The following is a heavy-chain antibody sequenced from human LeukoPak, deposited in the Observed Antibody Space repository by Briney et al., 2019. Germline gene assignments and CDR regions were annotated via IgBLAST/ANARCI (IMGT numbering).Heavy chain of an antibody. Sequence: ASVKVSCKASGYTFTGYYMHWVRQAPGQGLEWMGWINPNSGGTNYAQKFRGRVTMTRDTSISTAYMELSRLRSDDTAVYYCARGLIHCSSTSCHDYWGQGTLVTVSS. CDR3: ARGLIHCSSTSCHDY. D-gene: IGHD2-2*01. J-gene: IGHJ4*02. V-gene: IGHV1-2*02. CDR1: GYTFTGYY. CDR2: INPNSGGT.